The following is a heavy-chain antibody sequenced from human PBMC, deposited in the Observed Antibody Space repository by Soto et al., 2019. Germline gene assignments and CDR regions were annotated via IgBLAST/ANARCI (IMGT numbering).Heavy chain of an antibody. CDR1: GFRFRDYW. CDR2: IKQDESDK. D-gene: IGHD3-16*02. Sequence: EVQLVESGGGLVQTGGSLRLSCAVSGFRFRDYWMSWVRQAPGKGLEWVANIKQDESDKYYVDSVKGRFTISRDNAKNAPYLQMNSLRVEDTAVYYCAAYCYTMTCTHFHGYSWGQGTQVTVSS. J-gene: IGHJ5*02. CDR3: AAYCYTMTCTHFHGYS. V-gene: IGHV3-7*03.